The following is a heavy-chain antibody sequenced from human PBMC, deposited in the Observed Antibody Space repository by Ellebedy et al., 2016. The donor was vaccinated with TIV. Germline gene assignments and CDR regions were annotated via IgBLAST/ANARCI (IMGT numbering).Heavy chain of an antibody. CDR2: ISHGYSP. V-gene: IGHV4-30-2*01. J-gene: IGHJ4*02. D-gene: IGHD5-12*01. Sequence: MPSETLSLTCTVSGASISKGGYSWTWIRPPTGKGLEWIGSISHGYSPDYNPSLKCRVTSSIDRSKNQFSLKVRSVTAADTAVYYCARAAEFGGHEVDIWGQGTLVIVSS. CDR3: ARAAEFGGHEVDI. CDR1: GASISKGGYS.